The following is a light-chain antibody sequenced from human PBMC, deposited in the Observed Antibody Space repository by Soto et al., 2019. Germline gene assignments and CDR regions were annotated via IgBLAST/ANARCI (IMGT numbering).Light chain of an antibody. Sequence: IQLTQAPYSLAASVGETVTITCRASQDIDNSLNWYQHQPGKAPKLLIYAVSFLETGVPSRFSGRGSGTVFSLTINSLQADDFATYYCQQHDGRPTMTFGQGTRLEIK. J-gene: IGKJ5*01. CDR2: AVS. V-gene: IGKV1-33*01. CDR3: QQHDGRPTMT. CDR1: QDIDNS.